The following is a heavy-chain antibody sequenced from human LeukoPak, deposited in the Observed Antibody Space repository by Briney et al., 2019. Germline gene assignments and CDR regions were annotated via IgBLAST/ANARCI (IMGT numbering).Heavy chain of an antibody. Sequence: QSGGSLRLSCAASGFTFSSYSMNWVRQAPGKGLEWVSAISGSGGSTYYADSVKGRFTISRDNSKNTLYLQMNSLRAEDTAVYYCAKSPMRSAGGVDYWGQGTLVTVSS. V-gene: IGHV3-23*01. CDR3: AKSPMRSAGGVDY. D-gene: IGHD2-15*01. J-gene: IGHJ4*02. CDR1: GFTFSSYS. CDR2: ISGSGGST.